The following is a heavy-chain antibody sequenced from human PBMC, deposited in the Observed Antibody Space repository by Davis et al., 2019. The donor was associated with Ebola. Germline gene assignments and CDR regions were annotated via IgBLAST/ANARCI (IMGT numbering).Heavy chain of an antibody. D-gene: IGHD1-20*01. CDR3: ARGLTGTGDYYYYGMDV. CDR1: GGSFSGYY. CDR2: INHSGST. V-gene: IGHV4-34*01. Sequence: PSETLSLTCAVYGGSFSGYYWSWIRQPPGKGLEWIGEINHSGSTNYNPSLKSRVTISVDTSKNQFSLKLSSVTAADTAVYYCARGLTGTGDYYYYGMDVWGQGTTVTVSS. J-gene: IGHJ6*02.